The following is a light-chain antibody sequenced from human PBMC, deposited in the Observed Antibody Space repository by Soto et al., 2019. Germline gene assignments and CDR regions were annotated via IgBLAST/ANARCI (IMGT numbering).Light chain of an antibody. V-gene: IGLV1-44*01. CDR3: AAWDDTLHGWV. Sequence: QSVLTQPPSASGTPGQRVTISCSGSSSNIGSNTVTWYQKLPRTAPKLLIYSNNQRPSGIPDRFSGSKSGTSASLAISGLQSGDEADYYCAAWDDTLHGWVFGGGTKLTV. CDR2: SNN. CDR1: SSNIGSNT. J-gene: IGLJ3*02.